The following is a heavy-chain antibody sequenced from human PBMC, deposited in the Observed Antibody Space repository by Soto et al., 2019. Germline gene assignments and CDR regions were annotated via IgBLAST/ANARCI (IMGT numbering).Heavy chain of an antibody. CDR3: ARYSYGSDYYFDY. CDR1: GGSIKSYY. V-gene: IGHV4-59*01. J-gene: IGHJ4*02. Sequence: SETLSLTCTVSGGSIKSYYWSWIRQPPGKGLEWIGSIYYSGSSNSGPSLKSRVTMSVDTSKNQFSLKLSAVIAADTAMYYCARYSYGSDYYFDYWGQGTLVTV. D-gene: IGHD3-10*01. CDR2: IYYSGSS.